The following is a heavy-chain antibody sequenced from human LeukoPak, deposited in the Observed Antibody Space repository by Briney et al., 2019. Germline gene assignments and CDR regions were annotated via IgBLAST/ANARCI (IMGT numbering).Heavy chain of an antibody. D-gene: IGHD2-2*01. CDR2: IDAGNGKT. V-gene: IGHV1-3*01. CDR3: ARDSTMGYFDY. J-gene: IGHJ4*02. Sequence: GASVKVSCKASGYTFTSYAMHWVRQAPGQRLEWMGWIDAGNGKTEYLQKFQGRITFTGDTSASTAYMELSSLRFEDTAVYYCARDSTMGYFDYWGQGTLVTVSS. CDR1: GYTFTSYA.